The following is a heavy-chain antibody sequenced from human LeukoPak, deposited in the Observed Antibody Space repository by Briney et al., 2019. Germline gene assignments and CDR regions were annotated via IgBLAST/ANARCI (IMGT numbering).Heavy chain of an antibody. CDR3: ARVTTGRRGY. CDR2: IKQDGSEK. Sequence: PGGSLRLSCEASGFTFSRYRMHWVRQAPGKGLEWVANIKQDGSEKNYVDSVKGRFTISRDNAKNSLYLQMNSLRAEDTAVYYCARVTTGRRGYWGQGTLVTVSS. D-gene: IGHD1-14*01. CDR1: GFTFSRYR. V-gene: IGHV3-7*01. J-gene: IGHJ4*02.